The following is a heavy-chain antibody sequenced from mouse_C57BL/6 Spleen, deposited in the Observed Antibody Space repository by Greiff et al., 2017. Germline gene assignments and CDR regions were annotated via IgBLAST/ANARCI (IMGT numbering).Heavy chain of an antibody. D-gene: IGHD4-1*01. CDR3: AREAWDGGFAY. V-gene: IGHV1-82*01. Sequence: VQLQQSGPELVKPGASVKISCKASGYAFSSSWMNWVKQRPGKGLEWIGRIYPGDGDTNYNGKFKGKATLTADKSSSTAYMQLSSLTSEDSAVYFCAREAWDGGFAYWGQGTLVTVSA. J-gene: IGHJ3*01. CDR1: GYAFSSSW. CDR2: IYPGDGDT.